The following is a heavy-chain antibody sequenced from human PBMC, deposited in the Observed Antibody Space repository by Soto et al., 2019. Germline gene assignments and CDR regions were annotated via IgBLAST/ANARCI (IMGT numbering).Heavy chain of an antibody. D-gene: IGHD3-22*01. J-gene: IGHJ5*02. CDR1: GGTFGSDA. V-gene: IGHV1-69*04. CDR2: IIPIVGTT. Sequence: SVKVSCKASGGTFGSDAITWVRQAPGQGLEWVGRIIPIVGTTNYAQNLQGRVTISADKSTLTSYMELHSLTSDDTALYYCARDRTDSGYYTNWLDPWGQGTQVTVSS. CDR3: ARDRTDSGYYTNWLDP.